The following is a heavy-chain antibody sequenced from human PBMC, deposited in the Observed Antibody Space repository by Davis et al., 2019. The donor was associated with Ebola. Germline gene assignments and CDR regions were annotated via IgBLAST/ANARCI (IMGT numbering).Heavy chain of an antibody. CDR1: GGSISSYY. D-gene: IGHD3-10*01. Sequence: SETLSLTCTVSGGSISSYYWSWIRQPPGKGLEWIGSIYYSGSTYYNPSLKSRVTISVDTSKNQFSLKLSSVTAADTAVYYCAGVTMVRGVIGMDVWGKGTTVTVSS. V-gene: IGHV4-59*05. CDR3: AGVTMVRGVIGMDV. CDR2: IYYSGST. J-gene: IGHJ6*03.